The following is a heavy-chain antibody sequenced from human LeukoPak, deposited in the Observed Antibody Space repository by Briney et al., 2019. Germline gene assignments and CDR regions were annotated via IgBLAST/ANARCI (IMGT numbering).Heavy chain of an antibody. Sequence: ASVKVSCKVSGYTLTELSMHWVRQAPGKELEWMGGFDPEDGETIYAQKFQGRVTMTRNTSISTAYMELSSLRSEDTAVYYCARGTYYYDSSGLGDYWGQGTLVTVSS. CDR2: FDPEDGET. V-gene: IGHV1-24*01. CDR3: ARGTYYYDSSGLGDY. CDR1: GYTLTELS. J-gene: IGHJ4*02. D-gene: IGHD3-22*01.